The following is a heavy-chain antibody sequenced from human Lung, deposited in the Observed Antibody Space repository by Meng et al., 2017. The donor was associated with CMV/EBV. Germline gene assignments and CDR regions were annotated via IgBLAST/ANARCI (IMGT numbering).Heavy chain of an antibody. Sequence: GESLKISCAASGFTFSAYSMNWVRQAPGKGLEWVSVIYSGGSTYYADSVKGRFTISRDNSKNTLYLQMNSLRAEDTAVYYCASGGNCSSTSCYVCWGLGTLVTVSS. D-gene: IGHD2-2*01. CDR1: GFTFSAYS. J-gene: IGHJ4*02. CDR2: IYSGGST. CDR3: ASGGNCSSTSCYVC. V-gene: IGHV3-53*01.